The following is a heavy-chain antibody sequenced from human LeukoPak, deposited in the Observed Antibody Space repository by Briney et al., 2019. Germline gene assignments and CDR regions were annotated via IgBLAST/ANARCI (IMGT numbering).Heavy chain of an antibody. CDR3: ARPNITSYYDSRGCDAFDV. D-gene: IGHD3-22*01. V-gene: IGHV5-51*01. CDR2: IYPDDSDT. CDR1: GYRFDAYW. J-gene: IGHJ3*01. Sequence: GESLKISCKGSGYRFDAYWIAWVRQMPGKGLEWMGIIYPDDSDTRYSPSFQGQVTISADKSVRTAYLQWSSLKASDTAMYYCARPNITSYYDSRGCDAFDVWGQGTMVTVSS.